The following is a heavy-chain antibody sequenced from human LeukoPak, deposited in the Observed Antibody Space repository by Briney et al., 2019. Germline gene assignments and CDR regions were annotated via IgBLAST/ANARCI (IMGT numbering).Heavy chain of an antibody. CDR3: ARGSSGWYGSSWFDP. Sequence: PSETLSLTCAVYGGSFSGYYWSWIRQPPGKGLEWIGEINHSGSTNYNPSLKSRVTISVDTSKNQFSLKLSSVTAADTAVYYCARGSSGWYGSSWFDPWGQGTLVTVSS. CDR2: INHSGST. D-gene: IGHD6-19*01. CDR1: GGSFSGYY. V-gene: IGHV4-34*01. J-gene: IGHJ5*02.